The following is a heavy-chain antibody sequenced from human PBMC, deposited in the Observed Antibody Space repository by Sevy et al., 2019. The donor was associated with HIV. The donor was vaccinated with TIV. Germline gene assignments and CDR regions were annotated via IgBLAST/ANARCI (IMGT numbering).Heavy chain of an antibody. V-gene: IGHV3-74*01. J-gene: IGHJ5*02. CDR2: LNSDGSST. D-gene: IGHD3-9*01. CDR3: ARASLVLRYFDWLPTSNWFDP. CDR1: GFTFSSYW. Sequence: AGSLRLSCAASGFTFSSYWMHWVRQAPGKGLVWVSRLNSDGSSTSYADSVKGRFTISRDNAKNTLYLQMNSLRAEDTAVYSCARASLVLRYFDWLPTSNWFDPWGQGTLVTVSS.